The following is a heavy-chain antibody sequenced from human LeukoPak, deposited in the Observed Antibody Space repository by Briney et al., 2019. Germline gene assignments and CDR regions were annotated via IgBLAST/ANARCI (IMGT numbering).Heavy chain of an antibody. V-gene: IGHV3-30*03. CDR2: ISYDGSNK. D-gene: IGHD6-25*01. Sequence: AGGSLRLSCAASGFTFSSYGMHWVRQAPGKGLEWVAVISYDGSNKYYADSVKGRFTISRDNSKNTLYLQMNSLRAEDTAVYYCEGSRPAALNYYYMDVWGKGTTVTVSS. J-gene: IGHJ6*03. CDR3: EGSRPAALNYYYMDV. CDR1: GFTFSSYG.